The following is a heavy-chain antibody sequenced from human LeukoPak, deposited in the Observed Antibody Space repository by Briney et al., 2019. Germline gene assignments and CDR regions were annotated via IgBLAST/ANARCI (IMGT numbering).Heavy chain of an antibody. D-gene: IGHD5-18*01. Sequence: PSETLSLTCTVSGYSISSGYYWGWIRQPPGKGLEWIGTIYHSGSTYYNPSLKSRVTISVDTSKNQFSLKLSSVTAADTAVYYCGRVSGYRYGYVGYWGQGTLVTVSS. J-gene: IGHJ4*02. CDR1: GYSISSGYY. V-gene: IGHV4-38-2*02. CDR2: IYHSGST. CDR3: GRVSGYRYGYVGY.